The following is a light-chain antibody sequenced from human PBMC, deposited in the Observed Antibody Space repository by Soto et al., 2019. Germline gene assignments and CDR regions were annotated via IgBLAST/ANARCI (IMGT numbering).Light chain of an antibody. J-gene: IGKJ1*01. CDR3: QQYYATPRT. V-gene: IGKV4-1*01. CDR1: KNILFSSTNENY. CDR2: WRA. Sequence: DIVMTQSPDSLAVSLGERATINCKSSKNILFSSTNENYFAWYQQKPGHPPRLLIYWRATRESGVPERYSGSGSGTYFTLTISSLQAEDVAVYYCQQYYATPRTFGQGTRVEIK.